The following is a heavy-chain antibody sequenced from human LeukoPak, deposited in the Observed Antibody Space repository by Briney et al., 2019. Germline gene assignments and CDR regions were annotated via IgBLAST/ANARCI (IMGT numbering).Heavy chain of an antibody. CDR3: ARGTDRYPGDY. V-gene: IGHV4-30-2*01. CDR1: GGXISSGGYY. D-gene: IGHD2-2*02. J-gene: IGHJ4*02. Sequence: SQTLSLTCAVSGGXISSGGYYWSWIRQPPGKGLEWIGEINHSGSTKYNPSLKSRVTISVDTSKNQFSLKLSSVTAADTAVYYCARGTDRYPGDYWGQGTLVTVSS. CDR2: INHSGST.